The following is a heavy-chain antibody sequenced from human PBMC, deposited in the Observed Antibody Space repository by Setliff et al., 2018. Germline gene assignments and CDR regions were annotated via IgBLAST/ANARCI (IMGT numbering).Heavy chain of an antibody. J-gene: IGHJ4*02. D-gene: IGHD2-15*01. CDR2: IIPFFGNT. V-gene: IGHV1-69*13. Sequence: GASVKVSCKVSGGTFGSSAFTWVRQAPGPGLEYMGGIIPFFGNTNYAQKFQGRLSITADESTNTVYTELSRLRSEDTAMYYCATPHCSDGTCRYYFESWGQGTLVTVSS. CDR1: GGTFGSSA. CDR3: ATPHCSDGTCRYYFES.